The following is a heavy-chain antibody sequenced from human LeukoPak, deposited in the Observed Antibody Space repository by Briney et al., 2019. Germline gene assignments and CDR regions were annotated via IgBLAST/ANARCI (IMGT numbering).Heavy chain of an antibody. D-gene: IGHD1-26*01. J-gene: IGHJ4*02. V-gene: IGHV3-53*01. CDR1: GFTVSSNY. Sequence: GSLRLSCAASGFTVSSNYMSWVRQAPGKGLEWVSVIYSGGSTYYADSVKGRFTISRDNSKNTLYLQMNSLRAEDTAVYYCARGVVHSGSYSNFDYWGQGTLVTVS. CDR2: IYSGGST. CDR3: ARGVVHSGSYSNFDY.